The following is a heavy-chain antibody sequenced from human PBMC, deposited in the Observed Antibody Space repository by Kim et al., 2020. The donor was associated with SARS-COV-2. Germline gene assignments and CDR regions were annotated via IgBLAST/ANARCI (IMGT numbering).Heavy chain of an antibody. CDR3: ARPTDSGANDY. Sequence: SETLSLTCTVSGGSISSSSYYWGWIRQPPGKGLEWIGSIYYSGSTYYNPSLKSRVTISVDTSKNQFSLKLSSVTAADTAVYYCARPTDSGANDYWGQGTLVTVSS. CDR1: GGSISSSSYY. V-gene: IGHV4-39*01. J-gene: IGHJ4*02. D-gene: IGHD1-26*01. CDR2: IYYSGST.